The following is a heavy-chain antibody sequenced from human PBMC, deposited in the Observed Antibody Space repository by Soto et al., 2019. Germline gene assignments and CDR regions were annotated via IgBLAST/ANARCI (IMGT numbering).Heavy chain of an antibody. CDR1: GGTFSSYA. V-gene: IGHV1-69*13. Sequence: SVKVSCKASGGTFSSYAISWVRQAPGQGLEWMGGIIPIFGTANYAQKFQGRVTITADESTSTAYMELSSLRSEDTAVYYCASEDMATIKDYEYYGMDVWGKGTKVTVSS. J-gene: IGHJ6*04. D-gene: IGHD5-12*01. CDR2: IIPIFGTA. CDR3: ASEDMATIKDYEYYGMDV.